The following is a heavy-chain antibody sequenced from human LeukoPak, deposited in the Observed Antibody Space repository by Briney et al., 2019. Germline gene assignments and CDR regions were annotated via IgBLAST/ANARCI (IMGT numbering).Heavy chain of an antibody. CDR3: ARDPSDDDAY. D-gene: IGHD1-1*01. V-gene: IGHV1-2*02. CDR1: GYTFTGYY. CDR2: INPNSGGT. J-gene: IGHJ4*02. Sequence: ASVKVSCKACGYTFTGYYMHWVRQDPGQGLEWMGWINPNSGGTNYAQKFQGRVAMTRDTSISTAYMELSRLTSDDTAVYYCARDPSDDDAYWGQGTLVTVSS.